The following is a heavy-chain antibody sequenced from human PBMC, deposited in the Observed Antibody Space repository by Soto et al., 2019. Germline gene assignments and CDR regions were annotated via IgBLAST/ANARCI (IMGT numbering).Heavy chain of an antibody. V-gene: IGHV2-5*02. CDR3: AHSVVAGLGYYFDY. Sequence: QITLKESGPTLVKPTQTLTLTCTFSGFSLSTTRVAVGWIRQPPAKALEWLALIYWDDDKRYSPFLKSRLTITKDTSKNQVVLTMTNMDPVDTATYYCAHSVVAGLGYYFDYWGQGTLVTVSS. CDR2: IYWDDDK. CDR1: GFSLSTTRVA. J-gene: IGHJ4*02. D-gene: IGHD6-19*01.